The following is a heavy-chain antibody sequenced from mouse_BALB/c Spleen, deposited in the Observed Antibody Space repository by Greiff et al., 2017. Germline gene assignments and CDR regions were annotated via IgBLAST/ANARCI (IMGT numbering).Heavy chain of an antibody. CDR3: ANDYDIYAMDY. CDR2: IDPANGNT. J-gene: IGHJ4*01. Sequence: VQLQQSGAELVKPGASVKLSCTASGFNIKDTYMHWVKQRPEQGLEWIGRIDPANGNTKYDPKFQGKATITADTSSNTAYLQLSSLTSEDTAVYYCANDYDIYAMDYWGQGTSVTVSS. V-gene: IGHV14-3*02. D-gene: IGHD2-4*01. CDR1: GFNIKDTY.